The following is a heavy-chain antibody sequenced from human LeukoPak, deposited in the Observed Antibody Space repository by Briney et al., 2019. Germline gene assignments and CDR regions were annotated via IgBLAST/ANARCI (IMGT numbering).Heavy chain of an antibody. CDR2: IYTSGST. CDR3: ARGSYCGGDCYYYYYYMDV. J-gene: IGHJ6*03. Sequence: SETLSLTCTVSGGSISSYYWSWIRQPAGKGLEWIGRIYTSGSTNYNPSLKSRVTMSVDTSKNQFSLKLSSVTAADTAVYYCARGSYCGGDCYYYYYYMDVWGKGTTVTISS. D-gene: IGHD2-21*02. V-gene: IGHV4-4*07. CDR1: GGSISSYY.